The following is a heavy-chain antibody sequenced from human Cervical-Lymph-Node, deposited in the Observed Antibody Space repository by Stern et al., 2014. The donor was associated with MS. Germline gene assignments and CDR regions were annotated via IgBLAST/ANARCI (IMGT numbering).Heavy chain of an antibody. CDR3: AAVKLRGPKGYFDY. D-gene: IGHD3-10*01. V-gene: IGHV1-58*02. Sequence: QLVESGPEVKKPGTSVKVSCKASGFTFTSSAMQWVRQARGQRLEWIGWIVVGSGNTNYAQKFQERVTITRDMSTSTAYMELSSLRSEDTAVYYCAAVKLRGPKGYFDYWGQGTLVTVSS. CDR1: GFTFTSSA. J-gene: IGHJ4*02. CDR2: IVVGSGNT.